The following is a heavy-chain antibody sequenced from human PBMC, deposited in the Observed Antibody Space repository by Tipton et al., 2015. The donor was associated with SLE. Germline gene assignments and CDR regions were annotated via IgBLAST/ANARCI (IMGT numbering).Heavy chain of an antibody. CDR2: IYHSGST. D-gene: IGHD1-1*01. J-gene: IGHJ4*02. Sequence: TLSLTCAVSGYSISSGYYWGWIRQPPGKGLEWIGSIYHSGSTYYNPSLKSRVTISVDTSKMQFSLRLTSVTAADTAIYFCARHDVSVTGTKGFDYWGQGNPVTVSS. CDR1: GYSISSGYY. CDR3: ARHDVSVTGTKGFDY. V-gene: IGHV4-38-2*01.